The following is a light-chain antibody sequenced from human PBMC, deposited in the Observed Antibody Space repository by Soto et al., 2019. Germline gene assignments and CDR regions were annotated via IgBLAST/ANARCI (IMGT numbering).Light chain of an antibody. J-gene: IGLJ2*01. CDR3: QSYDSSLSAVV. Sequence: QPVLTQPPSVSGAPGQRVTLSCTGSSSNIGAGYDVHWYQQLPGTAPKLLIYGNSNRPSGVPDRFSVSKSGTSAALAITGLQAEDEADYYCQSYDSSLSAVVFGGGTKLTVL. CDR2: GNS. V-gene: IGLV1-40*01. CDR1: SSNIGAGYD.